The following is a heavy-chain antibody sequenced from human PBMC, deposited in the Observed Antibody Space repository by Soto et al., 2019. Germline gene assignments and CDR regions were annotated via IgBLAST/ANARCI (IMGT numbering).Heavy chain of an antibody. V-gene: IGHV4-59*05. CDR1: GDSVTSHY. Sequence: SETLSLTCSFSGDSVTSHYLTWIRQSPEKGLEWIGSIYYSGSTYYNPSPQSRVAISVDTSKNQFSLKLKSVTAADTAIYYCARRTVNIRTFYSGLKTHCFDYWGQGAPVTVSS. D-gene: IGHD6-19*01. J-gene: IGHJ4*02. CDR2: IYYSGST. CDR3: ARRTVNIRTFYSGLKTHCFDY.